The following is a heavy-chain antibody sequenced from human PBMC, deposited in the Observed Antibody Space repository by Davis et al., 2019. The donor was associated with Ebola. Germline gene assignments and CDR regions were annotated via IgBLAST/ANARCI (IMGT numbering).Heavy chain of an antibody. CDR1: GFTFSSYG. CDR2: IWYGGSNK. J-gene: IGHJ6*02. V-gene: IGHV3-33*01. D-gene: IGHD2-2*01. CDR3: ARDGVPAAIHRAPMDV. Sequence: PGGSLRLSCAASGFTFSSYGMHWVRQAPGKGLEWVAVIWYGGSNKYYADSVKGRFTISRDNSKNTLYLQMNSLRAEDTAVYYCARDGVPAAIHRAPMDVWGQGTTVTVSS.